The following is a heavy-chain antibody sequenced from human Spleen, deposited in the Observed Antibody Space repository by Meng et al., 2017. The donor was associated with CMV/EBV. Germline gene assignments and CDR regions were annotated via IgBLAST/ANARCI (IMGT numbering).Heavy chain of an antibody. V-gene: IGHV3-23*01. CDR3: AKYSAVGERLYYFDY. Sequence: GESLKISCAASGLTFSSYGMSWVRQAPRKGLEWVSAIGATAGGTYYADSVKGRFTISRDNAKNTLYLQMNSLRAEDTAVYYCAKYSAVGERLYYFDYWGQGTLVTVSS. D-gene: IGHD2-21*01. CDR2: IGATAGGT. CDR1: GLTFSSYG. J-gene: IGHJ4*02.